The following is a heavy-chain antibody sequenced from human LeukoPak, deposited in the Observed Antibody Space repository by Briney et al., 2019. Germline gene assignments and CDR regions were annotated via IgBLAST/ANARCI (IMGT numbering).Heavy chain of an antibody. CDR1: GFTLSGYR. CDR2: IKQDGSEK. CDR3: GRSTKGGFDY. V-gene: IGHV3-7*05. Sequence: GSLRLSRAASGFTLSGYRMSWVRQAPGKGLEWVANIKQDGSEKYYVDSVKGRFTISRDNAKNSMYQQMNSLRAEDTAVYSCGRSTKGGFDYWGQGTLVTVSS. D-gene: IGHD3-16*01. J-gene: IGHJ4*02.